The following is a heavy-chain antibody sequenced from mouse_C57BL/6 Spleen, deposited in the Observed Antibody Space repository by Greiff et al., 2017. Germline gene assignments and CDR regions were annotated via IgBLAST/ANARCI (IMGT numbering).Heavy chain of an antibody. Sequence: QVQLKQPGAELVKPGASVKLSCKASGYTFTSYWMHWVKQRPGQGLEWIGMIHPNSGSTNYNEKFKSKATLTVDKSSSTAYMQLSSLTSEDSAVYYCARSDYYGNYEDAMDYWGQGTSVTVSS. CDR2: IHPNSGST. CDR3: ARSDYYGNYEDAMDY. J-gene: IGHJ4*01. V-gene: IGHV1-64*01. D-gene: IGHD2-1*01. CDR1: GYTFTSYW.